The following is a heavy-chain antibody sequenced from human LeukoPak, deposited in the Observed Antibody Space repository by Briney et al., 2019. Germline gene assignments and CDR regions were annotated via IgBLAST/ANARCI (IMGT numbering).Heavy chain of an antibody. J-gene: IGHJ4*02. CDR2: IYYSGST. V-gene: IGHV4-31*03. CDR3: ARTPWDYDTTGRQGPRDDY. Sequence: YPSQTLSLTCTVSGGSINSGDYYWSWIRQHPGKGLEWIGYIYYSGSTYYNPSLKSRVSMSVDTSRNQFSLKLNSVTAADTAVYYCARTPWDYDTTGRQGPRDDYGGRGTLVTVS. D-gene: IGHD3-22*01. CDR1: GGSINSGDYY.